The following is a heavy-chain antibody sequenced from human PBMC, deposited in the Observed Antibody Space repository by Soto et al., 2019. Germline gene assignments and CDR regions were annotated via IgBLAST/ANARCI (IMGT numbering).Heavy chain of an antibody. CDR2: IIPKDGKA. D-gene: IGHD4-17*01. CDR3: ARVDYGEAFDI. V-gene: IGHV1-69*10. Sequence: GASVKVSCKASGGTFSSYTISWVRQAPGKGLEWMGGIIPKDGKAIYAQKFQGRVTMTEDTSTDTAYMELSSLRSEDTAVYYCARVDYGEAFDIWGQGTMVTVSS. J-gene: IGHJ3*02. CDR1: GGTFSSYT.